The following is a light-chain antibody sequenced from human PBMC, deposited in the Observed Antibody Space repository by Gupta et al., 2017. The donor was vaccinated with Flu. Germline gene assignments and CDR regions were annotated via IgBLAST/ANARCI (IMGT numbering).Light chain of an antibody. J-gene: IGKJ5*01. Sequence: DIQMTQSPSTLSASVGDRVTITCRASQSVSSWLAWYQQKPGTAPKLLIYKASSLQGGVPSRFSGSGYGTEFTPTISSRQPDDFAPYYCQQYNSYSPITFGQGTRLEIK. V-gene: IGKV1-5*03. CDR3: QQYNSYSPIT. CDR2: KAS. CDR1: QSVSSW.